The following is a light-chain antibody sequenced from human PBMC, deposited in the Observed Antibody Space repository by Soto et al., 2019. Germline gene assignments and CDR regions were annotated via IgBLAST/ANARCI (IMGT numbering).Light chain of an antibody. V-gene: IGKV3-15*01. Sequence: EIVMTQSPATLSVSPGERVTLSCRASQSVSSYLAWYQHKPGQPPRLLIYGASTRATNIPARFSGSGSGTDFTLTISNLQPEDFAVYFCQQCSDWPLFTFGQGTRLEIQ. J-gene: IGKJ5*01. CDR1: QSVSSY. CDR2: GAS. CDR3: QQCSDWPLFT.